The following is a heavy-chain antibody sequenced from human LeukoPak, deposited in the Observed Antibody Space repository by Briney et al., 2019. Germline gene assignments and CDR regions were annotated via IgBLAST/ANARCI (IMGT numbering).Heavy chain of an antibody. CDR2: IYYSGST. CDR3: ARGKAYGVTGFDY. D-gene: IGHD4-17*01. CDR1: GGSISSYY. J-gene: IGHJ4*02. V-gene: IGHV4-59*01. Sequence: SEALSLTCTVSGGSISSYYWSWIRQPPGKGLEWIGYIYYSGSTNYNPSLKSRVTISVDTSKNQFSLKLSSVTAADTAVFYCARGKAYGVTGFDYWGQGTLVTVSS.